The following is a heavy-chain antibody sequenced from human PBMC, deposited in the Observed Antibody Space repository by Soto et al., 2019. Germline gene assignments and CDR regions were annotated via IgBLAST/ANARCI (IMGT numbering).Heavy chain of an antibody. D-gene: IGHD4-17*01. J-gene: IGHJ4*02. V-gene: IGHV5-51*01. CDR2: IYPGDSDT. CDR1: GYSFTSYW. Sequence: PGESLKISCKGSGYSFTSYWIGWVRQMPGKGLEWMGIIYPGDSDTRYSPSFQGQVTISADKSISTAYLQWSSLKASDTAMYYCARLPNVYGDPDGYFFYWGQGTLATVPQ. CDR3: ARLPNVYGDPDGYFFY.